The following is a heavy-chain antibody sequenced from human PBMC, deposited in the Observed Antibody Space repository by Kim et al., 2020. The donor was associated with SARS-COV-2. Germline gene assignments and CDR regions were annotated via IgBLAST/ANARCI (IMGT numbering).Heavy chain of an antibody. CDR2: INHSGST. Sequence: SETLSLTCAVYGGSFSGYYWSWIRQPPGKGLEWIGEINHSGSTNYNPSLKSRVTISVDTPKNQFSLKLSSVTAADTAVYYCARVVITFGGVIVIIDYWG. J-gene: IGHJ4*01. CDR3: ARVVITFGGVIVIIDY. V-gene: IGHV4-34*01. CDR1: GGSFSGYY. D-gene: IGHD3-16*02.